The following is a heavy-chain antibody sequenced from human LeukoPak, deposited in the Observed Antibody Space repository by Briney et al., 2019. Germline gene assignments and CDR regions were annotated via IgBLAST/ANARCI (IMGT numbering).Heavy chain of an antibody. CDR1: GGSISSSSYY. CDR2: IYCSGST. CDR3: ARLPDYDFWSGYYTRYYYYGMDV. J-gene: IGHJ6*02. D-gene: IGHD3-3*01. V-gene: IGHV4-39*07. Sequence: PSETLSLTCTVSGGSISSSSYYWGWIRQPPGKGLEWIGSIYCSGSTYYNPSLKSRVTISVDTSKNQFSLKLSSVTAADTAVYYCARLPDYDFWSGYYTRYYYYGMDVWGQGTTVTVSS.